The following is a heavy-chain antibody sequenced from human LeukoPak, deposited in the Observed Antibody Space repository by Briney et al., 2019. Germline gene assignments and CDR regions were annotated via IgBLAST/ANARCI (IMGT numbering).Heavy chain of an antibody. CDR2: ISSDGGNR. CDR3: AGGRAVTGSTVIDY. Sequence: TGGPLGLPCPASGFPFIGYPMPGFRGPPGKAREGGAPISSDGGNRYYSDSVKGRFTISRDNSKNTLYLQMNSLRPEDTAVFHCAGGRAVTGSTVIDYWGQGTLVTVPS. CDR1: GFPFIGYP. V-gene: IGHV3-30-3*01. D-gene: IGHD6-19*01. J-gene: IGHJ4*02.